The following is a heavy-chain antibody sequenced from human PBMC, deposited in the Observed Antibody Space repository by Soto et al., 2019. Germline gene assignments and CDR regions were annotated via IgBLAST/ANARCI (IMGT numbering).Heavy chain of an antibody. CDR2: IIPILGIA. J-gene: IGHJ2*01. V-gene: IGHV1-69*02. CDR1: GGTFSSYT. CDR3: ARSAVGYWYFDL. Sequence: QVQLVQSGAEVKKPGSSVKVSCKASGGTFSSYTISWVRQAPGQGLEWMGRIIPILGIANYAQKFQGRVTITAEKSTSTAYMALSSLRSEDTAVYYCARSAVGYWYFDLWGRGTLVTVSS.